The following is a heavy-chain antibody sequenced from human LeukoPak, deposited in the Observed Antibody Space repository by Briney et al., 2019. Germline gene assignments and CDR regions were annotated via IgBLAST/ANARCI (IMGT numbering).Heavy chain of an antibody. J-gene: IGHJ4*02. Sequence: GESLKISGKGSGYSFTSYWIGWVRQMPGKGLEWMGIIYPGDSDTRYSPSFQGQVTISADKSITTAYLQWSSLKASDTAVYYCARHVGHIVVVTAFDYWGQGTLVTVSS. CDR3: ARHVGHIVVVTAFDY. CDR2: IYPGDSDT. D-gene: IGHD2-21*02. V-gene: IGHV5-51*01. CDR1: GYSFTSYW.